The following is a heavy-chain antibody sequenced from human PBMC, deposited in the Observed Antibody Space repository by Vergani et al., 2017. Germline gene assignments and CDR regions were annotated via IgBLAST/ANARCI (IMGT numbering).Heavy chain of an antibody. CDR3: AKSDYYDYLDY. CDR1: GFTFSSYG. J-gene: IGHJ4*02. D-gene: IGHD3-22*01. V-gene: IGHV3-33*06. CDR2: IWYDGSNK. Sequence: QVQLVESGGGVVQPGRSLRLSCAASGFTFSSYGMHWVRQAPGKGLEWVAVIWYDGSNKYYADSVKGRFTISRDNSKNTLYLQMNSLRAEDTAVYYCAKSDYYDYLDYWGQGTLVTVSS.